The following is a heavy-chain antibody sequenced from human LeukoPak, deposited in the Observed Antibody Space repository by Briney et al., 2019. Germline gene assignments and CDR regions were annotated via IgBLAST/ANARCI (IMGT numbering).Heavy chain of an antibody. D-gene: IGHD2-21*02. CDR2: IYYSGST. CDR3: ASLNCGGDCYTDY. CDR1: GGSISSGDYY. Sequence: PSETLSLTCTVSGGSISSGDYYWSWIRQPPGKGLEWIGCIYYSGSTYYNPSLKSRVTISVDTSKNQFSLKLSSVTAADTAVYYCASLNCGGDCYTDYWGQGTLVTVSS. J-gene: IGHJ4*02. V-gene: IGHV4-30-4*01.